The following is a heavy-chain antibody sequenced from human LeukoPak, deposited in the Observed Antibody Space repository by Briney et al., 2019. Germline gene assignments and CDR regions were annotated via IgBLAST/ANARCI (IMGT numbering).Heavy chain of an antibody. J-gene: IGHJ6*03. V-gene: IGHV4-30-2*01. CDR3: ARAEGGLSGIVVVPADARYYYYMDV. D-gene: IGHD2-2*01. CDR1: GGSISSGGYY. CDR2: IYHSGST. Sequence: PSETLSLTCTVSGGSISSGGYYWSWIRQPPGKGLEWIGYIYHSGSTYYNPSLKSRVTISVDRSKNQFSLKLSSVTAADTAVYYCARAEGGLSGIVVVPADARYYYYMDVWGKGTTVTVSS.